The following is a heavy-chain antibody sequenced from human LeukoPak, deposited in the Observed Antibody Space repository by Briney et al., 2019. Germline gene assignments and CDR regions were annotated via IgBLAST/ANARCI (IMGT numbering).Heavy chain of an antibody. D-gene: IGHD2-2*01. CDR3: ARGYCSSTSCYEWAY. Sequence: ASVTVSCTASGYTFTSYGISWVRQAPGQGLEWMGWISAYNGNTNYAQKLQGRVTMTTDTSTSTAYMELRSLRSDDTAVYYCARGYCSSTSCYEWAYWGQGTLVTVSS. CDR1: GYTFTSYG. J-gene: IGHJ4*02. V-gene: IGHV1-18*01. CDR2: ISAYNGNT.